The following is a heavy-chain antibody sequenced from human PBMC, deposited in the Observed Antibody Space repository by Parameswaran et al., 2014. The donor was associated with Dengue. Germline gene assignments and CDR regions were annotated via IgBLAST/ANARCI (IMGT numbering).Heavy chain of an antibody. D-gene: IGHD3-10*01. V-gene: IGHV3-21*01. CDR3: ARDGITMVRGVIIDYYYGMDV. CDR2: ISSSSSYI. J-gene: IGHJ6*02. Sequence: VRQAPGKGLEWVSSISSSSSYIYYADSVKGRFTISRDNAKNSLYLQMNSLRAEDTAVYYCARDGITMVRGVIIDYYYGMDVWGQGTTVTVSS.